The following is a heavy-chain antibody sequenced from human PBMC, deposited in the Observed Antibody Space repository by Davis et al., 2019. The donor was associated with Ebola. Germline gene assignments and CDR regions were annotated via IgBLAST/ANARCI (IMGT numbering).Heavy chain of an antibody. CDR3: ARDPNSSWKHYYYYGMDV. V-gene: IGHV3-7*01. J-gene: IGHJ6*02. CDR2: IKQDGSEK. Sequence: GESLKISCAASGFTFSSHWMSWVRQAPGKGLEWVANIKQDGSEKYYVDSVKGRFTISRDNSKNTLYLQMNSLRAEDTAVYYCARDPNSSWKHYYYYGMDVWGQGTTVTVSS. CDR1: GFTFSSHW. D-gene: IGHD6-13*01.